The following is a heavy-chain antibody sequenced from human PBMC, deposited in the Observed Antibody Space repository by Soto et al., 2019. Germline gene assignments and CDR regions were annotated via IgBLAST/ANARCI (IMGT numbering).Heavy chain of an antibody. CDR3: ARDPEDIVVVPASTRPVDY. CDR1: GFTLSDYY. J-gene: IGHJ4*02. V-gene: IGHV3-11*01. Sequence: PGGSLRLSCAASGFTLSDYYMSWIRQAPGKGLEWVSYISSSGSTIYYADSVKGRFTISRDNAKNSLYLQMNSLRAEDTAVFYCARDPEDIVVVPASTRPVDYWCQGTLVTVSS. D-gene: IGHD2-2*01. CDR2: ISSSGSTI.